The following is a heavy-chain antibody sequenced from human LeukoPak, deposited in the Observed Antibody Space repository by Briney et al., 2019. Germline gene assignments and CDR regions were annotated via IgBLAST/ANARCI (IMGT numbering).Heavy chain of an antibody. Sequence: PGGSLRLSCAASGFTFSNAWMSWVRQAPGKGLEWVGRIKSKTDGGTTDYAAPVKGRFTISRDDSKNTLYLQMNSLKTEDTAVYYCTTGEILGITGTTRAFDIWGQGTMVTVSS. CDR2: IKSKTDGGTT. D-gene: IGHD1-20*01. V-gene: IGHV3-15*01. CDR3: TTGEILGITGTTRAFDI. J-gene: IGHJ3*02. CDR1: GFTFSNAW.